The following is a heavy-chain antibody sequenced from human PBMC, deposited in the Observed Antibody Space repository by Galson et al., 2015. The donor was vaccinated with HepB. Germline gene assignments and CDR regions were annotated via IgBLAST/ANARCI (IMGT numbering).Heavy chain of an antibody. CDR3: ASYGGNPPQV. V-gene: IGHV3-9*01. J-gene: IGHJ4*02. D-gene: IGHD4-23*01. Sequence: SLRLSCAASGFTFDDYAMHWVRQAPGKGLEWVSGISWNSGSIGYADSVKGRFTISRDNAKNSLYLQMNSLRAEDTALYYCASYGGNPPQVWGQGTLVTVSS. CDR1: GFTFDDYA. CDR2: ISWNSGSI.